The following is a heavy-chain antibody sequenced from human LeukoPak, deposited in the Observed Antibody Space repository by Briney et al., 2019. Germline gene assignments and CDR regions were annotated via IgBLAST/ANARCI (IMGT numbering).Heavy chain of an antibody. D-gene: IGHD5-18*01. V-gene: IGHV3-48*03. CDR3: ARGFGYGFDY. CDR2: ISSSGTTM. Sequence: GGSLRLSCAASGFTFSSYEMNWVRQAPGKGLEWASYISSSGTTMYYADSMKGRFTISRNNAKNSLYLQVNSLRAEDTAVYYCARGFGYGFDYWGQGTLVTVSS. J-gene: IGHJ4*02. CDR1: GFTFSSYE.